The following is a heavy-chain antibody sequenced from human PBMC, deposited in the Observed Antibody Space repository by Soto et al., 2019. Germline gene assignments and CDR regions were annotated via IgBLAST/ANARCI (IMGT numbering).Heavy chain of an antibody. CDR3: ATLGGIFGVVINYYYYGMDV. CDR2: IIPIFGKT. D-gene: IGHD3-3*01. CDR1: GYAFTSYD. J-gene: IGHJ6*02. Sequence: PVEVSCKASGYAFTSYDINWVRQATGQGLELMGGIIPIFGKTSYAQKFQGRVTITADKSTSTAYMELSSLRSEDTAVYYCATLGGIFGVVINYYYYGMDVWGQGTTVTVSS. V-gene: IGHV1-69*06.